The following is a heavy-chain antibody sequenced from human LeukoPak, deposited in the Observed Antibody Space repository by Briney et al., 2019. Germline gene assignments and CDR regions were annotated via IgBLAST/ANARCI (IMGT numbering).Heavy chain of an antibody. J-gene: IGHJ4*02. CDR1: GYTFTGYY. V-gene: IGHV1-2*06. CDR2: INPNSGGT. Sequence: ASVTVSCKASGYTFTGYYMHWVRQAPGQGLEWMGRINPNSGGTNYAQKFQGRVTLTRDTSISTAYMELSRLRSDDTAVYYCARYYDFSPSPRIDYWGQGTLVTVSS. CDR3: ARYYDFSPSPRIDY. D-gene: IGHD3-3*01.